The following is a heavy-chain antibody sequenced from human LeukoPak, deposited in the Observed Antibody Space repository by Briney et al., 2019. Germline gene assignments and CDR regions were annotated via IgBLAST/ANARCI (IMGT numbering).Heavy chain of an antibody. CDR3: AGESSISEVVARSYMDV. D-gene: IGHD3-3*01. CDR2: TRNKAESYKT. CDR1: GFSFRNHY. J-gene: IGHJ6*03. Sequence: PGGSLRLSCAASGFSFRNHYINWVRQTPGKGLEWVGRTRNKAESYKTEYAASVKGRFTISRDDSKKSLFLHMNSLKTEDTAVPNCAGESSISEVVARSYMDVWGKGTTVTVSS. V-gene: IGHV3-72*01.